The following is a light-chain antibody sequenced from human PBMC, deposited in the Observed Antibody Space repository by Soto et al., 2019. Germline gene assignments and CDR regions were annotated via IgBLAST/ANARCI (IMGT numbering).Light chain of an antibody. CDR1: SSNIGAGYD. CDR3: QSYDSSLSGAV. J-gene: IGLJ7*01. CDR2: GNS. Sequence: QSVLTQPPSVSGAPGQRGTISCTGSSSNIGAGYDVHWYQQLPGTAPKLLIYGNSNRPSGVPDRFSGSKSGTSASLAITGLQAEDEADYYCQSYDSSLSGAVFGGGTQLTGL. V-gene: IGLV1-40*01.